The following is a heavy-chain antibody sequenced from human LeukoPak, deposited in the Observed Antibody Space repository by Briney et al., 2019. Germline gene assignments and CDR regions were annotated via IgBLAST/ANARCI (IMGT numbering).Heavy chain of an antibody. CDR2: ISYDGSNK. J-gene: IGHJ4*02. CDR3: ARENELLWFGELFFDY. CDR1: GFTFSSYA. D-gene: IGHD3-10*01. V-gene: IGHV3-30-3*01. Sequence: GRSLRLSCAGSGFTFSSYAMHWVRQAPGKGLEWVAVISYDGSNKYYADSVKGRFTISRDNSKNTLYLQMNSLRAEDTAVYYCARENELLWFGELFFDYWGQGTLVTVSS.